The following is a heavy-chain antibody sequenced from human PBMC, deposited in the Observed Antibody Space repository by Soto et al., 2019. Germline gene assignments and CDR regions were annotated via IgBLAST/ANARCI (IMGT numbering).Heavy chain of an antibody. D-gene: IGHD2-2*01. CDR2: ISGDGGST. J-gene: IGHJ3*02. CDR1: GFTFDDYA. Sequence: GGSLRLSCAASGFTFDDYAMHWVRQAPGKGLEWVSLISGDGGSTDYADSVKGRFTISRDNSKNSLYLQMKSLRTEDTAVYYCAKEFGIVVVPAARDAFDIWGQGTMVTVSS. CDR3: AKEFGIVVVPAARDAFDI. V-gene: IGHV3-43*02.